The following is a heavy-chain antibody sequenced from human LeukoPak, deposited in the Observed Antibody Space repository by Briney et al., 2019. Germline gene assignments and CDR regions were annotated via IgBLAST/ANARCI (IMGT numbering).Heavy chain of an antibody. CDR2: ISSSSHYI. J-gene: IGHJ4*02. CDR1: GFTFSTYS. D-gene: IGHD3-16*01. CDR3: ATNTYDSRGDY. Sequence: GGSLRLSCAASGFTFSTYSMDWVRQAPGKGLEWVSSISSSSHYIYYADSVKGRFSISRDNAKNSLYLQMNSLRAEDTAVYYCATNTYDSRGDYWGQRTLVTVSS. V-gene: IGHV3-21*01.